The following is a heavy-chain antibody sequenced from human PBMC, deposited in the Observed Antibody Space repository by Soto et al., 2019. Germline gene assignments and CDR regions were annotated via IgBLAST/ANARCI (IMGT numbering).Heavy chain of an antibody. Sequence: QITLKESGPTLVKPTQTLTLTCTFSGFSLSTSGVGVGWIRQPPGKALEWLALSYWDDDKRYSPSLKSRLTITKDTSKNQVVLTMTNMDPVDTATYYCARLYSSSSTNWFDPWGQGTLVTVSS. D-gene: IGHD6-6*01. V-gene: IGHV2-5*02. J-gene: IGHJ5*02. CDR1: GFSLSTSGVG. CDR3: ARLYSSSSTNWFDP. CDR2: SYWDDDK.